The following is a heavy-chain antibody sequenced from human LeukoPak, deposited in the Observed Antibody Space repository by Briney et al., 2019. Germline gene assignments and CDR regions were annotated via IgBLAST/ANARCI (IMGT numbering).Heavy chain of an antibody. CDR2: IYPGDSDT. CDR3: ARHGPYYYDSTGYYYDH. Sequence: GGSLKISCKGSRYSFTNFWIGWVRQMPGKGLEWMGMIYPGDSDTRYSPSFQGQVTISADKSISTAYLQWSSLKASDTAMYYCARHGPYYYDSTGYYYDHWGQGTLVTVSS. V-gene: IGHV5-51*01. D-gene: IGHD3-22*01. CDR1: RYSFTNFW. J-gene: IGHJ5*02.